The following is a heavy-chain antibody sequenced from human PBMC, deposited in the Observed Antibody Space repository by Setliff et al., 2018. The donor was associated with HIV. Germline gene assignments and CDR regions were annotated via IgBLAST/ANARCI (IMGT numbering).Heavy chain of an antibody. CDR2: IWYDGSNK. CDR3: ARAHYDIGNYYMDV. Sequence: GGSLRLSCAASGFTFNNYWMTWVRQTSEKGLEWVAVIWYDGSNKYYADSVKGRFTISRDNSKNTLYLQMNSLRAEDTAVYYCARAHYDIGNYYMDVWGKGTTVTVSS. CDR1: GFTFNNYW. D-gene: IGHD3-9*01. J-gene: IGHJ6*03. V-gene: IGHV3-33*08.